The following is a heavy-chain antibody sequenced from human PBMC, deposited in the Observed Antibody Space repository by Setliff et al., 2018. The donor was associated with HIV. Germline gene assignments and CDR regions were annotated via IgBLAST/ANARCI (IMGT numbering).Heavy chain of an antibody. J-gene: IGHJ6*03. CDR3: ALTAHNLLRGYMDV. V-gene: IGHV4-39*07. CDR2: MHHSGST. CDR1: GGSISSYY. D-gene: IGHD7-27*01. Sequence: PSETLSLTCTVSGGSISSYYWGWIRQSPGKGLEWIGTMHHSGSTYYNPSLKSRVTMSVDTSKKQFSLKLKSVTAADTAVYYCALTAHNLLRGYMDVWGKGTKVTVSS.